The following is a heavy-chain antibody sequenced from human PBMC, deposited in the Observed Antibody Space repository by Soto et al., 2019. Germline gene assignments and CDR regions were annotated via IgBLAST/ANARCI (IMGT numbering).Heavy chain of an antibody. J-gene: IGHJ4*01. CDR1: RFTFSFYA. D-gene: IGHD6-13*01. CDR2: ISGSGDST. Sequence: EVQLLESGGGLVQPGGSLRLSCAASRFTFSFYAMCWVRQAPGKGLEWVSAISGSGDSTYYADSVKGRFTISRDNSKSTLSLQMNSLRAEDTAVYYCAKQSSSSWYLGDTRVDCWGHGPLVTVSS. CDR3: AKQSSSSWYLGDTRVDC. V-gene: IGHV3-23*01.